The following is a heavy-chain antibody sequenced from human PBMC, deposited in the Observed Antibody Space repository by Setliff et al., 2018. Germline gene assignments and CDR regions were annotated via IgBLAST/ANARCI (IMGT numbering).Heavy chain of an antibody. D-gene: IGHD3-3*01. Sequence: ASVKVSCKASGYTFTNYGVTWVRQAPGQGLEWMGWIGAYNGNTYNAHKFQGRVTMTSDTSTSTAYMELRSLRSDDTAVYYCARVSWEWLLPDYWGQGTLVTVSS. CDR2: IGAYNGNT. CDR3: ARVSWEWLLPDY. V-gene: IGHV1-18*01. J-gene: IGHJ4*02. CDR1: GYTFTNYG.